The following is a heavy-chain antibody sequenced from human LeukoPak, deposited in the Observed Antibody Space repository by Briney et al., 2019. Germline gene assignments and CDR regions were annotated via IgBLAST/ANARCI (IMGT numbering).Heavy chain of an antibody. D-gene: IGHD2-15*01. CDR3: AREYCSGGSCYEYYFDY. CDR1: GYTFTSYD. CDR2: MNPNSGNA. Sequence: ASVKVSCKASGYTFTSYDINWVRQATGQGLEWMGWMNPNSGNAGYAQKFQGRVTITADESTSTAYMELSSLRSEDTAVYYCAREYCSGGSCYEYYFDYWGQGTLVTVSS. J-gene: IGHJ4*02. V-gene: IGHV1-8*01.